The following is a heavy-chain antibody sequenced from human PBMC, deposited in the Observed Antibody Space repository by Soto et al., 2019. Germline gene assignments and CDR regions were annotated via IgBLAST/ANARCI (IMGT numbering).Heavy chain of an antibody. CDR3: ARGATVPTQTY. CDR1: GGSIRSFH. CDR2: VSDSGST. D-gene: IGHD4-17*01. V-gene: IGHV4-59*01. Sequence: PSETLSLTCTVSGGSIRSFHWSWIRQPPGKGLEWIGYVSDSGSTNYHPSLKSRVTISRDTSKNQFSLKLRSVTAADTAVYYCARGATVPTQTYWGQGTLVTVSS. J-gene: IGHJ4*02.